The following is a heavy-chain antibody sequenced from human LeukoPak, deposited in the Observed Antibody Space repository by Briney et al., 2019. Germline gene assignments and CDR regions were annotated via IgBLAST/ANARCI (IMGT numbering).Heavy chain of an antibody. V-gene: IGHV3-9*01. CDR2: ISWNSGSI. CDR3: VGAGGYYSTGDC. J-gene: IGHJ4*02. D-gene: IGHD3-22*01. Sequence: PGGSLRLSCAASGFTFDDYAMHWVRQAPGKGLEWVSGISWNSGSIGYADSVKGRFTISRDNSKNTLYLQMNSLKSEDTAVYYCVGAGGYYSTGDCWGQGTLVTVSS. CDR1: GFTFDDYA.